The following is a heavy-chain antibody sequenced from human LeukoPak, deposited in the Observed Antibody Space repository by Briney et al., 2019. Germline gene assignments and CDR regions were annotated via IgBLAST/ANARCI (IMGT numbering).Heavy chain of an antibody. V-gene: IGHV1-8*01. Sequence: ASVKVSCKASGYTFTSYDINWVRQATGQGLEWMGWMNPNSGNTGYAQKFQGRVTMTRNTSISTAYMELSSLRSEDTAVYYCAMGPPSFGVVIISNWCDPWGQGTLVTVSS. CDR2: MNPNSGNT. CDR1: GYTFTSYD. CDR3: AMGPPSFGVVIISNWCDP. D-gene: IGHD3-3*01. J-gene: IGHJ5*02.